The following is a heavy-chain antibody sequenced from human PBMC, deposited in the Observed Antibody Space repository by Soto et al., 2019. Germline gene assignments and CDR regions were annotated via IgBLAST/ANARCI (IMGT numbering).Heavy chain of an antibody. D-gene: IGHD2-8*01. V-gene: IGHV4-31*03. CDR3: ARLARHCTNGVCYRIMDV. J-gene: IGHJ6*03. CDR1: GGSISSGGYY. Sequence: SETLSLTCTVSGGSISSGGYYWSWIRQHPGKGLEWIGYIYYSGSTYYNPSPKSRVTISVDTSKNQFSLKLSSVTAADTAVYYCARLARHCTNGVCYRIMDVWGKGTTVTVSS. CDR2: IYYSGST.